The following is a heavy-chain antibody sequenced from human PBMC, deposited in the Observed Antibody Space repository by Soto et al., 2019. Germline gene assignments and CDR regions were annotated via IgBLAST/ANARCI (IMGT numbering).Heavy chain of an antibody. D-gene: IGHD4-4*01. V-gene: IGHV5-51*01. CDR1: GYSFTSYW. J-gene: IGHJ6*02. CDR2: IYPGDSDT. CDR3: ARLTVRGTPPNYYYYYGMDV. Sequence: GESLKISCKGSGYSFTSYWIGWVRQMPGKGLEWMGIIYPGDSDTRYSPSFQGQVTISADKSISTAYLQWSSLKASDTAMYYCARLTVRGTPPNYYYYYGMDVWGQGTTVTVSS.